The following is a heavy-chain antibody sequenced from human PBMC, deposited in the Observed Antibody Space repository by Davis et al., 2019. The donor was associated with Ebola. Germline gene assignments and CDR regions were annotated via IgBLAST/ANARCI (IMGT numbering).Heavy chain of an antibody. J-gene: IGHJ4*02. Sequence: KVSCKASGYSFTNYWIGWVRQMPGKGLEWTAIIYPDDSDSRYSPSFQGQVTISADKSISTAYLQWSSLKASDTAMYYCARRGSNAVSDYWGQGTLVTVSS. CDR1: GYSFTNYW. V-gene: IGHV5-51*01. CDR3: ARRGSNAVSDY. D-gene: IGHD3-10*01. CDR2: IYPDDSDS.